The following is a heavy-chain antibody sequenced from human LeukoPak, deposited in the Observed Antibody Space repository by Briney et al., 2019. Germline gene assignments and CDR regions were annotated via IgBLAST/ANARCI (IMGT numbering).Heavy chain of an antibody. CDR3: ARVRYDSSGSTAFDI. CDR1: GGSIGSYY. D-gene: IGHD3-22*01. CDR2: ISNSGST. V-gene: IGHV4-59*01. J-gene: IGHJ3*02. Sequence: SETLSLTCTVSGGSIGSYYWTWIRQPPGKGLECIGYISNSGSTNYNPSLKSRVTISVDTSKNQFSLKLSSVTAADTAVYYCARVRYDSSGSTAFDIWSHGTMVTVSS.